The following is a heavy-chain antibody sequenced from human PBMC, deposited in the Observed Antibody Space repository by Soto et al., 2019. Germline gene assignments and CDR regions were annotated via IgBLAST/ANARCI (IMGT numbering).Heavy chain of an antibody. CDR1: GFTVSSNS. CDR3: AREAVAGTSLAVGFDY. J-gene: IGHJ4*02. V-gene: IGHV3-66*01. Sequence: EVQLVESGGGLVQPGGSLRLSCAASGFTVSSNSMSWVRQAPGKGLEWVSVIYSGGSTYYADSVKGRFTISRDNSKNTLYLQMNSLRAEDTAVYYCAREAVAGTSLAVGFDYWGQGTLVTVSS. D-gene: IGHD6-19*01. CDR2: IYSGGST.